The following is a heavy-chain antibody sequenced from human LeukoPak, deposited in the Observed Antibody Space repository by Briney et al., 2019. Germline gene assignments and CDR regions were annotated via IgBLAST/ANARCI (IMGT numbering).Heavy chain of an antibody. CDR1: GFTFSDYQ. D-gene: IGHD3-22*01. V-gene: IGHV3-11*03. CDR3: AKAYYDTSGRMGGFDY. Sequence: GGALRVSCAASGFTFSDYQMSWIRQGPGKGLEWVSYISSSSSYTNYADSVKGRFTISRDNAKNSLYLQMNSLRAEDTAVYYCAKAYYDTSGRMGGFDYWGQGTLVTVSS. CDR2: ISSSSSYT. J-gene: IGHJ4*02.